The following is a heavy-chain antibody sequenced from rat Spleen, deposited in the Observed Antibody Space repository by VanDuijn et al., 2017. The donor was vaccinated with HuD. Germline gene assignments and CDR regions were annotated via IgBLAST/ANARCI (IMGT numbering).Heavy chain of an antibody. Sequence: EVQLVESGGGLVQPGRSLKLSCAASGFTFSDYGMAWVRQAPTKGLEWVATISYDGSNTHYRDSVKGRFTISRANSENTVYLQMNSLRSEDTATYYCTGAGVPWYLDFWGPGTLVTVSS. CDR3: TGAGVPWYLDF. CDR2: ISYDGSNT. CDR1: GFTFSDYG. D-gene: IGHD4-3*01. J-gene: IGHJ1*01. V-gene: IGHV5-29*01.